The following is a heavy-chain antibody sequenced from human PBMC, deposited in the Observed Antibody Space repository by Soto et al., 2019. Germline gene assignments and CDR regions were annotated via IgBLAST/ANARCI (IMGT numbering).Heavy chain of an antibody. CDR1: GGSISSYY. D-gene: IGHD2-2*02. Sequence: SETLSLTCTVSGGSISSYYWSWIRQPPGKGLEWIGYIYYSGSTNYNPSLKSRVTISVDTSKNQFSLKLSSVTAADTAVYYCGRQGGYTVRASMDGWGKGTPVTVTS. V-gene: IGHV4-59*08. J-gene: IGHJ6*03. CDR2: IYYSGST. CDR3: GRQGGYTVRASMDG.